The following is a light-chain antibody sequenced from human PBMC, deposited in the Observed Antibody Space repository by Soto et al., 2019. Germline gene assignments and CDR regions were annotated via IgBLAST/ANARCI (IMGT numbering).Light chain of an antibody. CDR2: GAS. V-gene: IGKV3-15*01. CDR1: QSVSSN. CDR3: QQYNNWPPWT. Sequence: EIVMTQSPATLSVSPGERATLSCRASQSVSSNLAWYQQKPGQAPRLLIYGASTRATGIPARFSRRGSWTEFTLTISSLQSEDFAVYYCQQYNNWPPWTFGQGTKVDIK. J-gene: IGKJ1*01.